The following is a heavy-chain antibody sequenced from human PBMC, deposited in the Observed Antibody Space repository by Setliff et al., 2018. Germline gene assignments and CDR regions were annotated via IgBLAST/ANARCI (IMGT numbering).Heavy chain of an antibody. CDR1: GDSISSGDDF. CDR2: IYYTTNG. V-gene: IGHV4-30-4*08. J-gene: IGHJ4*02. D-gene: IGHD2-8*02. CDR3: TVYNTGSSKDHY. Sequence: PSETLSLTCTVSGDSISSGDDFWSRIRQPPGKGLEWIGSIYYTTNGHYNPSLKSRVTMSVDTSKNHFSLKLSSVTAADTALYYCTVYNTGSSKDHYWGQGTPVTVSS.